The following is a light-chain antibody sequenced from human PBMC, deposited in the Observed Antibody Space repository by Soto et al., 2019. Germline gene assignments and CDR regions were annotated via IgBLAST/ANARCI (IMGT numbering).Light chain of an antibody. CDR2: GAS. CDR3: QQANSFPLT. CDR1: QSVSSSY. J-gene: IGKJ4*01. V-gene: IGKV3-20*01. Sequence: EIVLTQSPGTLSLSPGERATLSCRASQSVSSSYLAWYQQKPGQAPRLLIYGASSRATGIPDRFSGSGSGTDFTLTISSLQPGDFATYYCQQANSFPLTFGGGTKVDIK.